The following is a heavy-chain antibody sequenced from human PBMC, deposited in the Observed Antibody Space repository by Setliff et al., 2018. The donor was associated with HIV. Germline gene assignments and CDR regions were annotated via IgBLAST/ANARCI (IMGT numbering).Heavy chain of an antibody. J-gene: IGHJ5*02. V-gene: IGHV4-39*02. Sequence: SETLSLTCTVSGDSITSTSYYWTWIRQPPGGGLEWIGSVYSGGNSYYNPSLKSRVTIATDTSKNHFSLELMSLTAADTATYPCATSSGFKPPRSLWFDLWGQGTRGTVSS. CDR3: ATSSGFKPPRSLWFDL. CDR2: VYSGGNS. D-gene: IGHD3-10*01. CDR1: GDSITSTSYY.